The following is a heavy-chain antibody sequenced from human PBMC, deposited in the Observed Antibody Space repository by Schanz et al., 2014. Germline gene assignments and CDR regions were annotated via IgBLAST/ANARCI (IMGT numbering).Heavy chain of an antibody. CDR2: ISNNGDST. D-gene: IGHD5-18*01. CDR3: GRAGTGMAGWYFEL. J-gene: IGHJ2*01. Sequence: EVQLVESGGDLVQPGGSLELSGSASGFTFSTFARHGVRRAPGKGLEYISAISNNGDSTYYADSVKGRFTISRDNSKNTLFLQMSSLRVDDMAVYYCGRAGTGMAGWYFELWGHGTLVTVSS. V-gene: IGHV3-64D*06. CDR1: GFTFSTFA.